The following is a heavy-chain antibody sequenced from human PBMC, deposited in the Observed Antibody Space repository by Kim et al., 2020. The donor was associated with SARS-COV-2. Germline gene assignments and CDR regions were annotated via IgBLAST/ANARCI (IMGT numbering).Heavy chain of an antibody. J-gene: IGHJ3*02. CDR2: IIPIFGTA. D-gene: IGHD2-15*01. CDR1: GGTFSSYA. CDR3: AREGVVAALDAFDI. V-gene: IGHV1-69*13. Sequence: SVKVSCKASGGTFSSYAISWVRQAPGQGLEWMGGIIPIFGTANYAQKFQGRVTITADESTSTAYMELSSLRSEDTAVYYCAREGVVAALDAFDILGQGTMVTVSS.